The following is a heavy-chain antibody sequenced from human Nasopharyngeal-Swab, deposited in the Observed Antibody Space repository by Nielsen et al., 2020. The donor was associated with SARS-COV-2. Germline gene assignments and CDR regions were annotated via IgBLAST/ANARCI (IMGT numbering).Heavy chain of an antibody. J-gene: IGHJ6*02. CDR2: IYPRDSDT. Sequence: GGSLRLSCKASGYGFSTSWIGWVRQMPGKGLEWMGIIYPRDSDTRYSPSFQGQVTISADKSISTAYLQWSSLKASDTAMYYCVRPEGVATSFKYYFQYGMDVWGQGTMVTVPS. V-gene: IGHV5-51*01. CDR1: GYGFSTSW. D-gene: IGHD5-12*01. CDR3: VRPEGVATSFKYYFQYGMDV.